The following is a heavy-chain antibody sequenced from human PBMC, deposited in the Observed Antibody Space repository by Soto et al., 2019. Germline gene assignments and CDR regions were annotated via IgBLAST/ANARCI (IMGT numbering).Heavy chain of an antibody. Sequence: TGGSLRLSCAASGFTFSNAWMNWVRQAPGKGLEWVGRIKSKTDGGTTDYAAPVKGRFTISRDDSKNTLYLQMNSLKTEDTAVYYCTTTITMIVVVTWRDDAFDIWGQGTMVTVSS. CDR3: TTTITMIVVVTWRDDAFDI. V-gene: IGHV3-15*07. CDR1: GFTFSNAW. D-gene: IGHD3-22*01. CDR2: IKSKTDGGTT. J-gene: IGHJ3*02.